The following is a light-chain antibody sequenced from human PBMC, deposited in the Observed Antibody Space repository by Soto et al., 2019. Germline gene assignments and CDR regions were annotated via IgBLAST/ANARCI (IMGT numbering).Light chain of an antibody. CDR2: GAS. J-gene: IGKJ5*01. V-gene: IGKV3-15*01. CDR1: QSVSSN. Sequence: EIVMTQSPGTLSVSPGERATISCRASQSVSSNLAWYQQKPGQAPRLLIYGASTRATGIPARFSGSGSGTEFTLTISSLQSEDFAVYYCQQYNNWPLTFGQGTRLEIK. CDR3: QQYNNWPLT.